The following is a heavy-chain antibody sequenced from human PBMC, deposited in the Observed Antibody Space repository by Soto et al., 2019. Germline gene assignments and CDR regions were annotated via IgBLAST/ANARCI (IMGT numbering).Heavy chain of an antibody. CDR3: ARDTEQQECYFDY. Sequence: EVQLVESGGGLVKPGGSLRLSCAASGFTFSSYSMNWVRQAPGKGLEWVSSISSTSSFIYYADSVKGRFTISRDNAKNSLYLQMNSLRAEDAAVDCWARDTEQQECYFDYWGQGALVTVSS. J-gene: IGHJ4*02. V-gene: IGHV3-21*01. CDR1: GFTFSSYS. CDR2: ISSTSSFI. D-gene: IGHD6-13*01.